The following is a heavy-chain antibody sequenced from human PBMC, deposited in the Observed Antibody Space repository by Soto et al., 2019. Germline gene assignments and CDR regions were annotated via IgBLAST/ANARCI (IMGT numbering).Heavy chain of an antibody. J-gene: IGHJ6*02. Sequence: EVQLVESGGGLVQPGGSLRLSCGASQFTFSTFDMNWVRQAPGKGLEWISYISSGRRTISYADSVKGRFTITRDNAKNSLYLQMNSLRDEDTAVYYCARLGYYGMYVWGQGTTVTFSS. CDR2: ISSGRRTI. D-gene: IGHD6-13*01. CDR3: ARLGYYGMYV. CDR1: QFTFSTFD. V-gene: IGHV3-48*02.